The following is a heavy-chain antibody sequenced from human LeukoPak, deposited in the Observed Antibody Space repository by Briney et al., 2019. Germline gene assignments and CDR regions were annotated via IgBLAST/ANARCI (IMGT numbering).Heavy chain of an antibody. Sequence: PGGSLRLSCAASGAASGFIFSGYAMHWVRQAPGKGLEWVAIISYDGSNEYYAGFVRGRFIISRDNSRDTIYLQMSSLRVEDTAVYYCASGYDFWSGYPPAQYSMDVWGQGTTVTVSS. D-gene: IGHD3-3*01. CDR1: GFIFSGYA. J-gene: IGHJ6*02. V-gene: IGHV3-30-3*01. CDR3: ASGYDFWSGYPPAQYSMDV. CDR2: ISYDGSNE.